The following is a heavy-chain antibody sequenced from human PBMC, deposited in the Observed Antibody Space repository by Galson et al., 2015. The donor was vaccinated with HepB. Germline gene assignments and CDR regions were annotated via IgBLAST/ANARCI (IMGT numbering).Heavy chain of an antibody. CDR1: GFPVSSNY. D-gene: IGHD3-22*01. CDR2: IYSGGST. V-gene: IGHV3-53*01. Sequence: LRLSCAASGFPVSSNYMSWVRQAPGKGLEWVSVIYSGGSTYYADSVKGRFTISRDNSKNTLYLQMNSLRAEDTAVYYCARDTQPYYPYSYFDYWGQGTLVTVSS. CDR3: ARDTQPYYPYSYFDY. J-gene: IGHJ4*02.